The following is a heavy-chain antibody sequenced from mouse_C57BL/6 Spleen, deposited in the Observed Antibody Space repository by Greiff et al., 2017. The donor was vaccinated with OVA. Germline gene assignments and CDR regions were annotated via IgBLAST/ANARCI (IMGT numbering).Heavy chain of an antibody. CDR3: ARIGGSSYWDFDV. CDR1: GFTFSDYY. Sequence: EVHLVESEGGLVQPGSSMKLSCTASGFTFSDYYMAWVRQVPEKGLEWVANINYDGSSTYYLDSLKSRFIISRDNAKNILYLQMSSLKSEDTATYYCARIGGSSYWDFDVWGTGTTVTVSS. V-gene: IGHV5-16*01. CDR2: INYDGSST. D-gene: IGHD1-1*01. J-gene: IGHJ1*03.